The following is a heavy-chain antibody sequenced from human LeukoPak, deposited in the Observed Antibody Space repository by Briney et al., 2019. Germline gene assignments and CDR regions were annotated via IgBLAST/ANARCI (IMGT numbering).Heavy chain of an antibody. Sequence: SSETLSLTCAVSGGSISSGGYSWSWIRQPPGKGLEWIGYIYHSGSTYYNPSLKSRVTISVDRSKNQFSLKLSSVTAADTAVYYCARRNMIHRGGYFDYWGQGTLVTVSS. D-gene: IGHD3-22*01. CDR2: IYHSGST. V-gene: IGHV4-30-2*01. CDR3: ARRNMIHRGGYFDY. J-gene: IGHJ4*02. CDR1: GGSISSGGYS.